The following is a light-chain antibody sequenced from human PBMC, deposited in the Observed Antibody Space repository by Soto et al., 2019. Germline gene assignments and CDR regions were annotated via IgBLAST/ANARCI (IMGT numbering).Light chain of an antibody. CDR1: SSDVGGYNY. V-gene: IGLV2-8*01. J-gene: IGLJ2*01. Sequence: QSALTQPPSASGSPGQSVTISCTGTSSDVGGYNYVPWYQQHPGKAPKLMISEVSKRPSGVPDRFSGSKSGNAASLTVSGLQAEDEADYYCCSVGGHSDVVFGGGTKLTVL. CDR3: CSVGGHSDVV. CDR2: EVS.